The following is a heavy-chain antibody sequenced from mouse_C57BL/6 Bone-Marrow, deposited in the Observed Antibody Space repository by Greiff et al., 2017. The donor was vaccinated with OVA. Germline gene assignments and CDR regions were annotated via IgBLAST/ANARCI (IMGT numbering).Heavy chain of an antibody. J-gene: IGHJ2*01. D-gene: IGHD4-1*01. CDR1: GYTFTDYN. CDR3: ATRCWDGLDF. CDR2: INPNNGGT. V-gene: IGHV1-22*01. Sequence: EVKLMESGPELVKPGASVKMSCKASGYTFTDYNMHWVKQSHGKSLEWIGYINPNNGGTSYNQKFKGKATLTVNKSSSTAYMELRSLTSEDSAVYYCATRCWDGLDFWGQGTTLTVSS.